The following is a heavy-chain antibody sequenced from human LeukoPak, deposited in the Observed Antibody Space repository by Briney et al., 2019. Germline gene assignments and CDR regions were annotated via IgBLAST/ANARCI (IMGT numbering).Heavy chain of an antibody. V-gene: IGHV4-59*01. D-gene: IGHD4-23*01. Sequence: SETLSLTCTVSGGSISSYYWSWIRQPPGKGLEWIGYIYYSGSTNYNPSLKSRVTISVDTSKNQFSLKLNSVTAADTAVYYCARVGVDYSGNIIKYYFDYWGQGTLVTVSS. CDR2: IYYSGST. CDR1: GGSISSYY. CDR3: ARVGVDYSGNIIKYYFDY. J-gene: IGHJ4*02.